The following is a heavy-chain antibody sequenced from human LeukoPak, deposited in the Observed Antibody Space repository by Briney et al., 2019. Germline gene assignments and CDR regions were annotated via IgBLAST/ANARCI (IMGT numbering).Heavy chain of an antibody. CDR1: GFTFSSYA. CDR3: ARSRRIFTIAAAGKEMSDY. D-gene: IGHD6-13*01. J-gene: IGHJ4*02. CDR2: ISSSSSYI. V-gene: IGHV3-21*01. Sequence: MSGGSLRLSCAASGFTFSSYAMSWVRQAPGKGLEWVSSISSSSSYIYYADSVKGRFTISRDNAKNSLYLQMNSLRAEDTAVYYCARSRRIFTIAAAGKEMSDYWGQGTLVTVSS.